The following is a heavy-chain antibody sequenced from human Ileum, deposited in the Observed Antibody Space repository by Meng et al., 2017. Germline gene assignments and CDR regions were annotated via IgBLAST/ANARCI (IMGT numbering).Heavy chain of an antibody. D-gene: IGHD3-22*01. CDR2: IYVDGRT. Sequence: EVQLLESGGGLVQPGGSLRLSCAASGFTFSSYAMSWVRQAPGKGLEWVSCIYVDGRTYYADSVKGRFTIFRDSSKNTLYLQMNSLRAEDTAVYYCAKSVNFDAGGYYPWGQGTLVTVSS. V-gene: IGHV3-66*01. J-gene: IGHJ5*02. CDR3: AKSVNFDAGGYYP. CDR1: GFTFSSYA.